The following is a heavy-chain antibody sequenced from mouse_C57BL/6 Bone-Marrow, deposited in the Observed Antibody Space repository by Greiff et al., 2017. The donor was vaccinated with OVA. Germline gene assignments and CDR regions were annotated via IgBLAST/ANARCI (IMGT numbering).Heavy chain of an antibody. D-gene: IGHD1-1*01. CDR1: GYTFTSYW. CDR3: ANYYGSKDY. Sequence: QVQLKQPGAELVRPGTSVKLSCKASGYTFTSYWMHWVKQRPGQGLEWIGVIDPSDSYTNYNQKFKGKATLTVDTSSSTAYMQLSSLTSEDSAVYYCANYYGSKDYWGQGTTITVSS. CDR2: IDPSDSYT. J-gene: IGHJ2*01. V-gene: IGHV1-59*01.